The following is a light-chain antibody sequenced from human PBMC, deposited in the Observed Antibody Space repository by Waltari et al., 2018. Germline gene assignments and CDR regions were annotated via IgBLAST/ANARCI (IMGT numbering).Light chain of an antibody. CDR3: QKYGTLPAT. CDR1: QSVTRT. J-gene: IGKJ1*01. Sequence: ELVLTQSPGTLSSSPGDSVTLSCRASQSVTRTLAWYQQKPGQAPRLLIYDASTRATGIPDRFSGSGSGTDFSLTISRQEPEDFAVYYCQKYGTLPATFGQGTKVEIK. CDR2: DAS. V-gene: IGKV3-20*01.